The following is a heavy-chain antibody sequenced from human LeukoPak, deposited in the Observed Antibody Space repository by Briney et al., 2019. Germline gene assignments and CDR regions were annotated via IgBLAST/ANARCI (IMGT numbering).Heavy chain of an antibody. CDR1: GFTFSDYY. CDR3: AREIPLESGVGGPRGYFDL. Sequence: GGSLRLSCAASGFTFSDYYMSWIRQAPGKGLEWVSYISSSGRTIYYADSVKGRFTISRDNAKNSLYLQMNSLRAEDTAVYYCAREIPLESGVGGPRGYFDLWGRGTLVTVSS. V-gene: IGHV3-11*04. CDR2: ISSSGRTI. D-gene: IGHD1-1*01. J-gene: IGHJ2*01.